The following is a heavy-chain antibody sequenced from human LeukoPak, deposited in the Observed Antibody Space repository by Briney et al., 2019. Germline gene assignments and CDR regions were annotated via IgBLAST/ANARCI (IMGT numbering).Heavy chain of an antibody. CDR2: IYYSGST. D-gene: IGHD5-24*01. Sequence: SETLSLTCTVSGDSVSSGSYYWSWIRQPPGKGLEWIGYIYYSGSTNYNPSLKGRVTISVDTSKNQFSLKLSSVTAADTAVYYCARDFNGRDGYSFDYWGQGTLVTVSS. CDR1: GDSVSSGSYY. J-gene: IGHJ4*02. CDR3: ARDFNGRDGYSFDY. V-gene: IGHV4-61*01.